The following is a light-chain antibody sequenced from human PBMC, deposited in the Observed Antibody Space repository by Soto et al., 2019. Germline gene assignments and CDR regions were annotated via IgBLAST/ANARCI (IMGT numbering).Light chain of an antibody. V-gene: IGLV2-14*01. CDR2: EVS. Sequence: QSALTQPASVSGSPGQSITISCTGTSSDVGGYNYVSWYQQHPGKAPKLMIYEVSNRPSGVSNRFSGSKSGNTASLTISGLQAEDESDYYCYSYAGSYTFGVFGTGTKLTVL. J-gene: IGLJ1*01. CDR1: SSDVGGYNY. CDR3: YSYAGSYTFGV.